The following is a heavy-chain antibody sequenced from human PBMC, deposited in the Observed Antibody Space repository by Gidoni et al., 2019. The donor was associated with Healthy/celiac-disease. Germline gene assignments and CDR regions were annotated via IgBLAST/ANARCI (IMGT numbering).Heavy chain of an antibody. Sequence: EVQLLQSGAEVTKPGESLTISCKGSGYSFTLSWIGWVRQMPGKGLEWMGIIYPGDSDTRYSPSFQGQVTISADKSISTAYRQWSSLKASDTAMYYCARLREDYYGSGNAYGMDVWGQGTTVTVSS. CDR2: IYPGDSDT. CDR3: ARLREDYYGSGNAYGMDV. CDR1: GYSFTLSW. D-gene: IGHD3-10*01. V-gene: IGHV5-51*03. J-gene: IGHJ6*02.